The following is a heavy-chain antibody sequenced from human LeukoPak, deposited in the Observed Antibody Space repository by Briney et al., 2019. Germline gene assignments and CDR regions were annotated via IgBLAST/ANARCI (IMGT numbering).Heavy chain of an antibody. J-gene: IGHJ3*02. V-gene: IGHV4-39*01. Sequence: PSETLSLTCTVSGGSISSSSYYWGWIRQPPGKGLEWIGSIYYSGSTYYNPSLKSRVTISVDTSKNQLSLKLSSVTAADTAVHYCARQAIAVAGTRDLLAFDIWGQGTMVTVSS. CDR1: GGSISSSSYY. D-gene: IGHD6-19*01. CDR3: ARQAIAVAGTRDLLAFDI. CDR2: IYYSGST.